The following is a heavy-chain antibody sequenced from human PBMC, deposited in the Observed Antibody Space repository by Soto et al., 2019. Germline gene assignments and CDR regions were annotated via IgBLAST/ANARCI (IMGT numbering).Heavy chain of an antibody. D-gene: IGHD3-22*01. Sequence: GGSLRLSCAASGFTFSSYSMNWVRQAPGKGLEWVSYISSSSSTIYYADSVKGRFTISRDNAKNSLYLQMNSLRDEDTAVYYCAREGRDYYDSSGYLATINDAFDIWGQGTMVTVSS. J-gene: IGHJ3*02. CDR1: GFTFSSYS. CDR2: ISSSSSTI. V-gene: IGHV3-48*02. CDR3: AREGRDYYDSSGYLATINDAFDI.